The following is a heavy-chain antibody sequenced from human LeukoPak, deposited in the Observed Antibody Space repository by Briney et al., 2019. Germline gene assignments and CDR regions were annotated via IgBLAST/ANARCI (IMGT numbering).Heavy chain of an antibody. CDR1: GYTFTGYY. V-gene: IGHV1-2*06. CDR2: INPNSGDT. CDR3: ARDSGDGYNRGFDP. D-gene: IGHD5-24*01. J-gene: IGHJ5*02. Sequence: ASVKVSCKASGYTFTGYYMHWVRQAPGQGLEWMGRINPNSGDTNYAQKFQGRVTMTRDTSISTAFMELSRLRSDDTAVYYCARDSGDGYNRGFDPWGQGTLVTVSS.